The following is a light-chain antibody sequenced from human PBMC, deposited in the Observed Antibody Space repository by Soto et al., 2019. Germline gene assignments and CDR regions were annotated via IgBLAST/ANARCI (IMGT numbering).Light chain of an antibody. CDR2: WAS. V-gene: IGKV4-1*01. CDR1: QSVLYSSNNKNY. CDR3: QQYYNTPYT. Sequence: DIVMTQSPDSLAVSLGERATINCKSSQSVLYSSNNKNYLAWYQQKPGQPPRLLIYWASTRESGVPDRFSGSGSGTDFTLTISSLQAEHVAVYYCQQYYNTPYTFGQGAKLEIK. J-gene: IGKJ2*01.